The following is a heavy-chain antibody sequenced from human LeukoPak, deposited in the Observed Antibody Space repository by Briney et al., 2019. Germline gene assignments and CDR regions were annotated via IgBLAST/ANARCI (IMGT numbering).Heavy chain of an antibody. Sequence: GGSLRLSCAASGFTFSDYCMSWIRQAPGKGLEWVSYISNSGSTIYYADSVKGRFTISRDNSRNTLYLQMNSLRAEDTAVYYCAYSSSWYYYFDYWGQGTLVTVSS. D-gene: IGHD6-13*01. CDR3: AYSSSWYYYFDY. J-gene: IGHJ4*02. CDR1: GFTFSDYC. V-gene: IGHV3-11*01. CDR2: ISNSGSTI.